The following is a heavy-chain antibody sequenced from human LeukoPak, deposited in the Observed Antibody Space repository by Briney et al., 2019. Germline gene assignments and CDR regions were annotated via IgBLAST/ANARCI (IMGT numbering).Heavy chain of an antibody. V-gene: IGHV4-34*01. D-gene: IGHD3-10*01. J-gene: IGHJ4*02. CDR1: GGSFSGYY. Sequence: SETLSLTCAVSGGSFSGYYWSWIRQPPGKGLEWIGEINHSGSTNYNPSLKSRVTISVDTSKNQYSLKLSSVTAADTAVYYCARVGADGSGFLFDYWGQGTLVTVSS. CDR3: ARVGADGSGFLFDY. CDR2: INHSGST.